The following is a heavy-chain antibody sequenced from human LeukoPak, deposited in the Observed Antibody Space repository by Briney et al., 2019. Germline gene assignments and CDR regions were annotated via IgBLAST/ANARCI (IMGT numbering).Heavy chain of an antibody. J-gene: IGHJ4*02. Sequence: GGSLRLSCAASGFTFSDYYMSWIRQAPGKGLEWVSYISSSGSTIYYADSVKGRFTISRDNAKNSLYLQMNSLRAEDTAVYYCATGTNGLYGSNRFQGYFDDWGQGTLVTVLS. CDR2: ISSSGSTI. CDR3: ATGTNGLYGSNRFQGYFDD. V-gene: IGHV3-11*01. D-gene: IGHD6-13*01. CDR1: GFTFSDYY.